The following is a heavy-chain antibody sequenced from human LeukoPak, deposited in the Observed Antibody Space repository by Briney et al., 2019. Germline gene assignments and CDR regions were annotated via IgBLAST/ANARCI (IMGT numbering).Heavy chain of an antibody. V-gene: IGHV3-30*04. CDR3: SRRRDIVVVPAARGAFDI. J-gene: IGHJ3*02. CDR1: GFTFSSYA. CDR2: ISYDGSNK. Sequence: GGSLRLSCAASGFTFSSYAMHWVRQAPGKGLEWVAVISYDGSNKYYADSVKGRFTISRDNSKNTLYLQMNSPRAEDTAVYYCSRRRDIVVVPAARGAFDIWGQGTMVTVSS. D-gene: IGHD2-2*01.